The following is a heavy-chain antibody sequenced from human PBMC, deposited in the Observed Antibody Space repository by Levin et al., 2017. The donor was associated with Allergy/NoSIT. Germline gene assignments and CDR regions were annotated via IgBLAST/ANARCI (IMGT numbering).Heavy chain of an antibody. Sequence: GESLKISCKASGYTFTSYAMHWVRQAPGQRLEWMGWINAGNGNTKYSQKFQGRVTITRDTSASTAYMELSSLRSEDTAVYYCARGEVEYPESYYYYMDGWGKGTTVTVSS. D-gene: IGHD2/OR15-2a*01. CDR3: ARGEVEYPESYYYYMDG. CDR2: INAGNGNT. V-gene: IGHV1-3*01. CDR1: GYTFTSYA. J-gene: IGHJ6*03.